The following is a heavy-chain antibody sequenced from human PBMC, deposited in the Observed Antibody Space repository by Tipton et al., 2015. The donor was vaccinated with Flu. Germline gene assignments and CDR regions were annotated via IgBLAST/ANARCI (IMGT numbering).Heavy chain of an antibody. CDR3: ARKGLPDH. Sequence: SLRLSCAASGSTFSDYWMSWVRQAPGKGLESVANIKQDGSQIYYVDSVKGRFAISRDNAKNSLYLQMNSLRADDTALYYCARKGLPDHWGQGTLVTVSS. CDR1: GSTFSDYW. V-gene: IGHV3-7*01. CDR2: IKQDGSQI. J-gene: IGHJ4*02.